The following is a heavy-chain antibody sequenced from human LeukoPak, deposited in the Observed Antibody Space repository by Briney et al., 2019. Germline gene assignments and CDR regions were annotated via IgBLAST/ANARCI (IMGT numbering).Heavy chain of an antibody. V-gene: IGHV1-18*04. D-gene: IGHD4-17*01. J-gene: IGHJ6*03. Sequence: GASVKVSCKASGYTFTSYYMHWVRQAPGQGLEWMGWISAYNGNTNYAQKIQGRVTITTDTSTSTAYMELRSPRSDDTAVYYCARRGGKNYGDYVVYYYYMDVWGKGTTITVSS. CDR1: GYTFTSYY. CDR3: ARRGGKNYGDYVVYYYYMDV. CDR2: ISAYNGNT.